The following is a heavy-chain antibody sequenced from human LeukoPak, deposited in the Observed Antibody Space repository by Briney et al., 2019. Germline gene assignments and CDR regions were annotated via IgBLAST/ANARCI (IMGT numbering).Heavy chain of an antibody. CDR3: ARDPRIYCTNGICRDDYFDN. CDR2: ISSTSIYK. J-gene: IGHJ4*02. Sequence: GGPLRLSCAASGFTFSSYSMNWVRQAPGKGLEWVSSISSTSIYKYYADSVKGRFTISRDNAKDSLFLQMNSLRAEDTAIYYCARDPRIYCTNGICRDDYFDNWGQGTLVTVSS. V-gene: IGHV3-21*01. CDR1: GFTFSSYS. D-gene: IGHD2-8*01.